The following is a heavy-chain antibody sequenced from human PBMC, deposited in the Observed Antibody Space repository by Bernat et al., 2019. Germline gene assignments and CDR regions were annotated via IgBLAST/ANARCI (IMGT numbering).Heavy chain of an antibody. CDR3: AKYLFSGWYVRYYYYGMDV. CDR2: ISYDGSNK. V-gene: IGHV3-30-3*02. Sequence: QVQLVESGGGVVQPGRSLRLSCAASGFTFSSYAMHWVRQAPGKGLEWVAVISYDGSNKYYADSVKGRFTISRDNSKNTLYLQMNSLRAEDTAVYYCAKYLFSGWYVRYYYYGMDVWGQGTTVTVSS. J-gene: IGHJ6*02. CDR1: GFTFSSYA. D-gene: IGHD6-19*01.